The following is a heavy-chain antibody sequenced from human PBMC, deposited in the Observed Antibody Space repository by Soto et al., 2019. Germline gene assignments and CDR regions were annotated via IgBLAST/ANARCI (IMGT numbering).Heavy chain of an antibody. Sequence: SETLSLTCAVYGGSFSGYYWSWIRQPPGKGLEWIGEIIHSGSTNCNPSLKSRVTISVDTSKNQFSLKLSSVTAADTAVYYCARLPFSSYYGMDVWGQGTTVTVSS. CDR1: GGSFSGYY. D-gene: IGHD2-2*01. V-gene: IGHV4-34*12. CDR2: IIHSGST. J-gene: IGHJ6*02. CDR3: ARLPFSSYYGMDV.